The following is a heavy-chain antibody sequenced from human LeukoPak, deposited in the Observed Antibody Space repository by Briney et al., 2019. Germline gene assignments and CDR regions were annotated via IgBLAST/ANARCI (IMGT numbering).Heavy chain of an antibody. CDR2: MNPNSGNT. D-gene: IGHD1-1*01. V-gene: IGHV1-8*01. Sequence: ASVKVSCKASGYTFTSYDINWVRQATGQGLEWMGWMNPNSGNTGYAQKLQGRVTMTTDTSTSTAYMELRSLRSDDTAVYYCARDGSRGPEDPFDYWGQGTLVTVSS. CDR1: GYTFTSYD. CDR3: ARDGSRGPEDPFDY. J-gene: IGHJ4*02.